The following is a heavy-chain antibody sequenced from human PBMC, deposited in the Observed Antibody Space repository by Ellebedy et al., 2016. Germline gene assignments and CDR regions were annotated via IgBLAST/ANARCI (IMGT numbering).Heavy chain of an antibody. V-gene: IGHV3-23*01. CDR3: ARVHSVRGLIVSQDYGMDV. J-gene: IGHJ6*02. Sequence: GESLKISCAASGFTFSSYAMSWVRQAPGKGLEWVSTISGSTGNAYYADSVKGRFTISRDNSKNTLHLQMNSLRAEDTAVYYCARVHSVRGLIVSQDYGMDVWGQGTTVTVSS. CDR2: ISGSTGNA. D-gene: IGHD3-10*01. CDR1: GFTFSSYA.